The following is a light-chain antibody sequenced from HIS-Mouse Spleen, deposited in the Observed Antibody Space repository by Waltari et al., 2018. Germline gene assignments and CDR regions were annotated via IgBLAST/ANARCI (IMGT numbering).Light chain of an antibody. Sequence: QSALTQPPSVSGSPGQSVTISCTGTSSDVGSYQRVAWYQQPPGTAPTLMIYEVSNRPSGVPDRFSGTKSGNTASLTISGLQAEDEADYYCSLYTSSSTLVFGGGTKLTVL. CDR3: SLYTSSSTLV. J-gene: IGLJ2*01. CDR2: EVS. V-gene: IGLV2-18*01. CDR1: SSDVGSYQR.